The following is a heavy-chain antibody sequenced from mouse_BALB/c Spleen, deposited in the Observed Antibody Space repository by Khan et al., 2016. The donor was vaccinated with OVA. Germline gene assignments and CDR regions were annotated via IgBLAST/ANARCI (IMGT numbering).Heavy chain of an antibody. CDR1: GVSFTGYA. V-gene: IGHV2-6-5*01. CDR2: VRYGGNK. J-gene: IGHJ4*01. CDR3: AKYPASYGMDY. Sequence: VQLQESGPSLVTPSQSLSITCTVSGVSFTGYALSWIRKPPGNGFEYMGVVRYGGNKYYNSLLKCRLTISQDTSKSQYFLQLNSLPTDDTAIDFCAKYPASYGMDYWGQGTSVTVSS. D-gene: IGHD3-3*01.